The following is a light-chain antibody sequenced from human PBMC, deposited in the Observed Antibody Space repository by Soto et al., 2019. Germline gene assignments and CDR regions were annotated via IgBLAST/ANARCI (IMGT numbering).Light chain of an antibody. V-gene: IGLV2-11*01. J-gene: IGLJ1*01. Sequence: QSVLTQPRSVSGSPGQSVAISCTGTSNDIGGYNYVSWYQQHPGKAPKVMIYDVNKRPSGVPDRFSGSKSGNTASLTISDLQAEDDADYYCCSNAGRPDVFGTGTKLTVL. CDR3: CSNAGRPDV. CDR1: SNDIGGYNY. CDR2: DVN.